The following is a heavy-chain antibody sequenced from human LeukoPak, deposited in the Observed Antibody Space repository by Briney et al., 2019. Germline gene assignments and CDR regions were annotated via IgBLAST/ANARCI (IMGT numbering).Heavy chain of an antibody. V-gene: IGHV3-48*02. CDR1: GFSFSSYN. D-gene: IGHD3-22*01. Sequence: TGGSLRLPCAASGFSFSSYNINWVRQAPGKGLEWISYIGSSGSPTHYADSVGGRFTISRDNAKNSLYLQMNSLRDEDTAVYFCARRPYSDTSGRLSDVWGQGTTFTVSS. J-gene: IGHJ6*02. CDR3: ARRPYSDTSGRLSDV. CDR2: IGSSGSPT.